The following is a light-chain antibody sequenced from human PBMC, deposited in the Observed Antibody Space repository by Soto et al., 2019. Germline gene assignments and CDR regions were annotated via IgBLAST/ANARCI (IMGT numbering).Light chain of an antibody. V-gene: IGKV1-39*01. CDR2: AAS. J-gene: IGKJ5*01. CDR3: QQSFSSPIT. Sequence: DIQMTQSPSSLCASVGDRVTIACRASQSISSFLNWYQQNPGKAPKLLIYAASSLQSGVPSRFSGSGSGTDFTLTISSLQPKDFATYYCQQSFSSPITFGQGTRLDNK. CDR1: QSISSF.